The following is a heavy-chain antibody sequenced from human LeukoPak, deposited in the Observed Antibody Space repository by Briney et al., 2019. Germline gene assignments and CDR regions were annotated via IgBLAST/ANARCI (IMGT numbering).Heavy chain of an antibody. Sequence: GRSLRLSCAASGFTFSSYAMHWVRQAPGKGLEWVAVISYDGSNKYYADSVKGRFTISRDNSKNTLYLQMNSLRAEDTAVYYCARGSGSYYDILPFDPWGQGTLVTVSS. J-gene: IGHJ5*02. D-gene: IGHD3-9*01. V-gene: IGHV3-30*04. CDR2: ISYDGSNK. CDR1: GFTFSSYA. CDR3: ARGSGSYYDILPFDP.